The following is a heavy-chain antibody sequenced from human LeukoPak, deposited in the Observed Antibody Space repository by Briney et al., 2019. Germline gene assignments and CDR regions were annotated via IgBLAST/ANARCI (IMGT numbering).Heavy chain of an antibody. CDR2: ISGSGGST. J-gene: IGHJ5*02. V-gene: IGHV3-23*01. D-gene: IGHD1-1*01. CDR3: AKGRSWNDLNWFDP. CDR1: GFTFSSYA. Sequence: PGGSLRLSCEASGFTFSSYAMSWVRQAPGKGLEWVSAISGSGGSTYYADSVKGRFTISRDNSKNTLYLQMNSLRAEDTAVYYCAKGRSWNDLNWFDPWGQGTLVTVSS.